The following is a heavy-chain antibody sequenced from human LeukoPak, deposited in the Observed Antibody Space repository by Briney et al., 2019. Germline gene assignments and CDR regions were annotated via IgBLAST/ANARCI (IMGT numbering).Heavy chain of an antibody. J-gene: IGHJ5*02. V-gene: IGHV7-4-1*02. CDR1: GYTFTSYA. CDR2: INTNTGNP. D-gene: IGHD3-22*01. Sequence: ASVKVSCKASGYTFTSYAMNWVRQAPGQGLEWMGWINTNTGNPTYAQGFTGRYVFSLDTSVSTTYLQISSLTAEDTAVYFCARDTTMIEYNWFDPWGQGTLVTVSS. CDR3: ARDTTMIEYNWFDP.